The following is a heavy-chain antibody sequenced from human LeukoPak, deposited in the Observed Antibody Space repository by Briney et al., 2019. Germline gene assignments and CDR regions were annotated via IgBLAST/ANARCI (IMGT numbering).Heavy chain of an antibody. CDR2: ISAYNDNA. J-gene: IGHJ4*02. V-gene: IGHV1-18*01. CDR3: ARSTLGIEFDY. Sequence: ASVKVSCKASGYSFTNYGFSWVRQAPGQGLEWMGWISAYNDNAHYAQGLQGRVTMTSQTWTTTAYMELTSLTSDDTAVYYCARSTLGIEFDYWGQGTLVTVSP. D-gene: IGHD7-27*01. CDR1: GYSFTNYG.